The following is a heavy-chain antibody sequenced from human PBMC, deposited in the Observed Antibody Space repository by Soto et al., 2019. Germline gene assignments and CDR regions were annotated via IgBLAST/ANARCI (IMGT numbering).Heavy chain of an antibody. D-gene: IGHD4-17*01. CDR2: IYYSGST. CDR3: ARQTHDYGETDFDY. Sequence: TSETLSLTCTVSGVSISSSSYYWGWIRQPPGKGLEWIGSIYYSGSTYYNPSLKSRVTISVDTSKNQFSLKLSSVTAADTAVYYCARQTHDYGETDFDYWGQGTLVTVSS. V-gene: IGHV4-39*01. CDR1: GVSISSSSYY. J-gene: IGHJ4*02.